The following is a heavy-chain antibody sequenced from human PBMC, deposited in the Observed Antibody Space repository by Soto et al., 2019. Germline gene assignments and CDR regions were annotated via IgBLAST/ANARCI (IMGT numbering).Heavy chain of an antibody. D-gene: IGHD3-9*01. J-gene: IGHJ3*02. CDR2: ISAYNGNT. CDR3: ARGYNYVILTGYPPPGAFDI. CDR1: GYTFTSYG. V-gene: IGHV1-18*01. Sequence: GASVKVSCKASGYTFTSYGISWVRQAPGQGLEWMGWISAYNGNTNYAQKLQGRVTMTTDTSTSTAYMELRSLRSDDTAVYYCARGYNYVILTGYPPPGAFDIWGQGTMVTVSS.